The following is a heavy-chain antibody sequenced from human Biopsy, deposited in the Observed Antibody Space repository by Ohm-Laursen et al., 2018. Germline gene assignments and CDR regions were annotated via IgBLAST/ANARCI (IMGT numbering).Heavy chain of an antibody. CDR2: INTVNGNT. V-gene: IGHV1-18*01. CDR1: GYTFTSYG. CDR3: ARAKLEPVYYYYGMDV. Sequence: GSSVNVSCKASGYTFTSYGISWVRQAPGQGLEWMGWINTVNGNTIYAQNLQGRVTMTADTSTSTAYMEVTSLRSDDTAVYYCARAKLEPVYYYYGMDVWGQGTTVTVSS. J-gene: IGHJ6*02. D-gene: IGHD1-1*01.